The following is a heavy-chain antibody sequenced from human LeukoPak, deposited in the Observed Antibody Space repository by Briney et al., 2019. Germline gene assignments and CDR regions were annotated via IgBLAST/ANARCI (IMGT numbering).Heavy chain of an antibody. J-gene: IGHJ3*01. V-gene: IGHV1-8*02. Sequence: GASVKVSCKASGYTFTSYGINWVRQATGQGLEWIGWMNPNSGNTGYAQKFQGRVTMTSNTSTNTAYMELSSLRSEDTAVYYCGRVNAYYYGSGISRAFHLWGRGTMVTVSS. CDR3: GRVNAYYYGSGISRAFHL. D-gene: IGHD3-10*01. CDR2: MNPNSGNT. CDR1: GYTFTSYG.